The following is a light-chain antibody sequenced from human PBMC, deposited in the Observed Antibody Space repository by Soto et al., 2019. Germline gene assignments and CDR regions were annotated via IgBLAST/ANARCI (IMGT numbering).Light chain of an antibody. CDR2: GAS. V-gene: IGKV3-20*01. CDR1: QSVSASY. J-gene: IGKJ1*01. Sequence: EIVLTQSPGTLSLSPGERATLSCRASQSVSASYLAWYQQKPGQAPRLLIFGASNRATGIPDRFSGSGSGTDFTLTISRLEPEDFAVYYCQQYDTSPPRWTFGQGTKLEIK. CDR3: QQYDTSPPRWT.